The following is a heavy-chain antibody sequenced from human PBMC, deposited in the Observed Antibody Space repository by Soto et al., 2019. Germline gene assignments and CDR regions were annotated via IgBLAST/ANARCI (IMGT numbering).Heavy chain of an antibody. J-gene: IGHJ6*02. CDR2: IIPIFGTA. CDR3: ASWSDIVATTPNYYYYYGMDV. D-gene: IGHD5-12*01. CDR1: GGTFSSYA. Sequence: SVKVSCKASGGTFSSYAISWVRQAPGQGLEWMGGIIPIFGTANYAQKFQGRVTITADESTSTAYMELSSLRSEDTAVYYCASWSDIVATTPNYYYYYGMDVWGQGTTVTVSS. V-gene: IGHV1-69*13.